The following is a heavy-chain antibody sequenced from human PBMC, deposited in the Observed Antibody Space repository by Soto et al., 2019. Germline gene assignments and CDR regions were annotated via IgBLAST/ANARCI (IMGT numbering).Heavy chain of an antibody. CDR3: ARQARGLVMYYFDY. Sequence: SETLSLTCTVSGGSISSSSYYWGWIRQPPGKGLEWIGSIYYSGSTYYNPSLKSRVTISVDTSKNQFSLKLSSVTAADTAVYYCARQARGLVMYYFDYWGQGTLVTVSS. D-gene: IGHD3-9*01. J-gene: IGHJ4*02. CDR2: IYYSGST. V-gene: IGHV4-39*01. CDR1: GGSISSSSYY.